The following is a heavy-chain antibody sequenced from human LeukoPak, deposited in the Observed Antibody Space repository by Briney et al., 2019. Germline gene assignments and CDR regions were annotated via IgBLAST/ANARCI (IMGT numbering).Heavy chain of an antibody. CDR3: ARDYIVVVVAAGFDY. J-gene: IGHJ4*02. V-gene: IGHV3-21*01. CDR1: GFTFSSYS. Sequence: GGSLRLSCAASGFTFSSYSMNWVRQAPGKWLEWVSSISSSSSYIYYADSVKGRFTISRDNAKNSLYLQMNSLRAEDTAVYYCARDYIVVVVAAGFDYWGQGTLVTVSS. D-gene: IGHD2-15*01. CDR2: ISSSSSYI.